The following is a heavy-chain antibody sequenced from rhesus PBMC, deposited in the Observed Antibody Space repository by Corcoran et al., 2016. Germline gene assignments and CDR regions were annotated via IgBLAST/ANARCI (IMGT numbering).Heavy chain of an antibody. Sequence: QVQLQESGPGLVKPSETLSLTCAVSGGSISRGSYYWSWIRQPPGTGLDWIGYITYSGSTSYNPSLKSRVTISRDTSKNQFSRKLSSVTAADTAVYYCAREGGYCTSTTCYAAFDYWGQGVLVTVSS. J-gene: IGHJ4*01. CDR1: GGSISRGSYY. CDR3: AREGGYCTSTTCYAAFDY. V-gene: IGHV4-122*02. D-gene: IGHD2-2*01. CDR2: ITYSGST.